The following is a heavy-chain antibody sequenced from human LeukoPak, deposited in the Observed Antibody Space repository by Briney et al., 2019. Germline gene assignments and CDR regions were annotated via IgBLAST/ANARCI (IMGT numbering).Heavy chain of an antibody. Sequence: SETLSLTCTVSGESISGFYWNWIRQPPGKGLEWLGYIYYSGSTNYNPSLKSRVTISIDTSKNQFSLKLSSVTAADTAVYYCASSNYDILTGPTYYYYGMDVWGQGTTVTVSS. CDR3: ASSNYDILTGPTYYYYGMDV. D-gene: IGHD3-9*01. CDR2: IYYSGST. V-gene: IGHV4-59*12. CDR1: GESISGFY. J-gene: IGHJ6*02.